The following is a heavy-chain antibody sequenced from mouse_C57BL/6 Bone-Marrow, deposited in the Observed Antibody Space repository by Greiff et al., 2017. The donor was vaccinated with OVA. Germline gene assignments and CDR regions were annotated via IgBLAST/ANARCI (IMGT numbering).Heavy chain of an antibody. CDR2: IYPRSGNT. CDR3: ARGGDITTVYYFDY. V-gene: IGHV1-81*01. D-gene: IGHD1-1*01. J-gene: IGHJ2*01. CDR1: GYTFTSYG. Sequence: QVQLQQSGAELARPGASVKLSCKASGYTFTSYGISWVKQRTGQGLEWIGEIYPRSGNTYYNEKFKGKATLTVDKSSSTAYMQLSSLTSEDSAVYYCARGGDITTVYYFDYWGQGTTLTVSS.